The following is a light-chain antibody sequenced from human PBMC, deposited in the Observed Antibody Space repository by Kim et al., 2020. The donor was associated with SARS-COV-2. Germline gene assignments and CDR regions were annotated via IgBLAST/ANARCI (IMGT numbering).Light chain of an antibody. J-gene: IGKJ4*01. CDR3: QEYDDLFA. Sequence: DIQMTQSPSSLSASVGDRVTITCQASRDIRNHLNWYQHIPGKATSLLIYDASNLETGVSSRFSGTGSGTDFTLTISSLQPEDVGAYYCQEYDDLFAFGGGTKVDIK. CDR1: RDIRNH. V-gene: IGKV1-33*01. CDR2: DAS.